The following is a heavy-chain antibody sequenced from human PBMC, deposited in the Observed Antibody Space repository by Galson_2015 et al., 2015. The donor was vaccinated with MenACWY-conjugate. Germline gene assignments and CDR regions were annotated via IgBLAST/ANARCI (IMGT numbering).Heavy chain of an antibody. J-gene: IGHJ6*02. D-gene: IGHD2-21*01. V-gene: IGHV3-21*05. Sequence: SLRLSCAASGFTFSSYSMNWVRQAPGKGPEWISVINIGGSDIKYADSVKGRFTISRDNSKNTLYSQMNSLRAEDTAIYYCARRTPGSDSLWGMDVWGQGTTVTVSS. CDR3: ARRTPGSDSLWGMDV. CDR2: INIGGSDI. CDR1: GFTFSSYS.